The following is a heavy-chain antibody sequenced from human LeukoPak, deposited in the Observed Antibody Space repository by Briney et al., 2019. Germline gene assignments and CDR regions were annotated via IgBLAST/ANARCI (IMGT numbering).Heavy chain of an antibody. CDR2: IYYSGRT. V-gene: IGHV4-59*01. D-gene: IGHD6-13*01. J-gene: IGHJ6*02. Sequence: SETLSFTCTVSGGSISGYYWSWIPQPPGKGLEWIGYIYYSGRTNYNPSLKSRVTISVDTSKNQFSLKLSSVTAADTAVYYCARGPASSWDYYYYGMDVGGQGTTVTVSS. CDR1: GGSISGYY. CDR3: ARGPASSWDYYYYGMDV.